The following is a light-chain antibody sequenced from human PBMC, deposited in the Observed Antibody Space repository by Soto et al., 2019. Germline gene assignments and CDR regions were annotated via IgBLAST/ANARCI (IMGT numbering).Light chain of an antibody. J-gene: IGKJ5*01. CDR1: QSVSSY. CDR2: GAS. Sequence: EIVLTQSPATLSLSPGDRVTRXXRASQSVSSYLAWDQQKPGQAPRVXIDGASTRATGSPAMFSGSGAVTDFTLTISSLQPAAFATYYCQHSYSTTSTFGQGTRLEIK. V-gene: IGKV3-11*01. CDR3: QHSYSTTST.